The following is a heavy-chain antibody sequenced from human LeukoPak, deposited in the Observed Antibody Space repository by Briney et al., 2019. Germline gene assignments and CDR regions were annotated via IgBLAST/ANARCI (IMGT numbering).Heavy chain of an antibody. V-gene: IGHV3-23*01. D-gene: IGHD2-21*02. J-gene: IGHJ4*02. Sequence: PGGSLRLSCAASGFTFSSYSMNWVRQAPGKGLEWVSTISDSGDSTYYADSVKGRFTISRDNSKNTLFLQMNSLRAEDTAVYYCAKPVVVTALLDYWGQGTLVTVSS. CDR1: GFTFSSYS. CDR3: AKPVVVTALLDY. CDR2: ISDSGDST.